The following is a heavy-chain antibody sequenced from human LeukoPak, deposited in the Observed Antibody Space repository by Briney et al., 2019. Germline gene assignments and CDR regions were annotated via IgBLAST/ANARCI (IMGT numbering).Heavy chain of an antibody. V-gene: IGHV4-39*01. J-gene: IGHJ4*02. CDR2: IYYSGST. Sequence: SDTLSLTCTLSGGSISSSSYYCGWIRQPPGKGLEWIGSIYYSGSTYYNPSLKSRVTISVDTSKNQFSLKLSSVTAADTAVYYCARQHYYGSSGYSPDYWGQGTLVTVSS. CDR3: ARQHYYGSSGYSPDY. D-gene: IGHD3-22*01. CDR1: GGSISSSSYY.